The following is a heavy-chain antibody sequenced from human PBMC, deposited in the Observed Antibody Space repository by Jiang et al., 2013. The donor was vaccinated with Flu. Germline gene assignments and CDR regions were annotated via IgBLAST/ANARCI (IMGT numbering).Heavy chain of an antibody. J-gene: IGHJ4*02. CDR3: ARYGYNHRFDY. V-gene: IGHV3-66*02. D-gene: IGHD5-24*01. Sequence: PGKGRGVGLSIYSGGSTYYADSVKGRFTISRDNSKNTLYLQMNSLRAEDTAVYYCARYGYNHRFDYWGQGTLVTVSS. CDR2: IYSGGST.